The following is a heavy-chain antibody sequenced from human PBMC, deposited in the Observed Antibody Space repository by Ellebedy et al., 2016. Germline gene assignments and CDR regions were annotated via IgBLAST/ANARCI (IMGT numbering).Heavy chain of an antibody. J-gene: IGHJ5*02. CDR3: TTSVVIEYNWFNP. CDR1: GFTFSNAW. CDR2: IKSKTDGGTT. Sequence: GGSLRLSXAASGFTFSNAWMSWVRQAPGKGLEWVGRIKSKTDGGTTDYAAPVKGRFTISRDDSKNTLYLQMNSLKTEDTAVYYCTTSVVIEYNWFNPWGQGTLVTVSS. D-gene: IGHD2-21*01. V-gene: IGHV3-15*01.